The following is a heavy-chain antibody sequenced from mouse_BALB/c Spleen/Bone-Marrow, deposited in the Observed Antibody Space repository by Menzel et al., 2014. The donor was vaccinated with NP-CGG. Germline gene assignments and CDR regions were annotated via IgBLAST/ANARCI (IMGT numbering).Heavy chain of an antibody. CDR3: TRSRRDYAMDY. D-gene: IGHD1-1*01. V-gene: IGHV1S81*02. CDR2: INPSNGGT. CDR1: GYTFTSYY. J-gene: IGHJ4*01. Sequence: QVQLKESGAELVKPGASVKLSCKASGYTFTSYYMYWVKQRPGQGLEWIGEINPSNGGTNFNEKFKSKATLTVDKSSXTAYMQLSSLTSEDSAVHYCTRSRRDYAMDYWGQGTSVTVSS.